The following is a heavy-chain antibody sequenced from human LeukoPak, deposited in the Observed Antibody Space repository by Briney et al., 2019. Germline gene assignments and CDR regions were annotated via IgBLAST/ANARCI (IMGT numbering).Heavy chain of an antibody. J-gene: IGHJ6*02. D-gene: IGHD1-26*01. CDR3: ARDLGSGSNYRYYYGMDV. V-gene: IGHV3-48*02. Sequence: GGSLTLSCAASGFPFSSYEMNWVCQAPGKGLEWVSYISTTSSFIYYADSVKGRFTISRDNAKNSLYLQMNSLRDEDTAVYYCARDLGSGSNYRYYYGMDVWGQGTTVTVSS. CDR1: GFPFSSYE. CDR2: ISTTSSFI.